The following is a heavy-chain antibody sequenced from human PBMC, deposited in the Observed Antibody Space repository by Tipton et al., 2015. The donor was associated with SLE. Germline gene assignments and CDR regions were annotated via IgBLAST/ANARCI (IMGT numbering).Heavy chain of an antibody. CDR1: GFTFSDYY. D-gene: IGHD1-7*01. Sequence: LRLSCAASGFTFSDYYMSWIRQAPGKGLEWIGSIYYSGSTYYNPSLKSRVTISVDTSKNQFSLKLSSVTAADTAVYYCARFGTVFDYWGQGTLVTVSS. CDR3: ARFGTVFDY. J-gene: IGHJ4*02. V-gene: IGHV4-38-2*01. CDR2: IYYSGST.